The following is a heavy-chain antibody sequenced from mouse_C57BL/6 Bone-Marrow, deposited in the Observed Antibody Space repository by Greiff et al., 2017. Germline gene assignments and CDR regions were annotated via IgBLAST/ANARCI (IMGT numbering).Heavy chain of an antibody. D-gene: IGHD2-4*01. CDR2: FNPGSGGT. J-gene: IGHJ4*01. CDR3: ARGYDYDYAMDY. V-gene: IGHV1-54*01. CDR1: GYAFTNYL. Sequence: QVQLQQSGAELVRPGTSVKVSCKASGYAFTNYLIEWVKQRPGQGLEWIGVFNPGSGGTNYNEKFKGKATLTADKSSSTAYMQLSSLTSEDSAVYFCARGYDYDYAMDYWGQGTSVTVSS.